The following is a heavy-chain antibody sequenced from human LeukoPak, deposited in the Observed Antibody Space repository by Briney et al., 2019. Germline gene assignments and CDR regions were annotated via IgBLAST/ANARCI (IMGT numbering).Heavy chain of an antibody. V-gene: IGHV4-39*02. Sequence: KASETLSLTCTVSGGSISSSSYYWGWIRQPPGKGLEWIGSIYYSGSTYYNPSLKSRVTISVDTSKNQFSLKLSSVTAADTAVYYCARDDEYYYYGMDVWGQGTTVTVSS. CDR1: GGSISSSSYY. J-gene: IGHJ6*02. CDR2: IYYSGST. CDR3: ARDDEYYYYGMDV.